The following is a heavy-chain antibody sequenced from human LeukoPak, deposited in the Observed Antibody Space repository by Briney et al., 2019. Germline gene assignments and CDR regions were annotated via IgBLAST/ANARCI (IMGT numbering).Heavy chain of an antibody. CDR1: GGSISSYY. V-gene: IGHV4-4*07. J-gene: IGHJ4*02. CDR2: IYTSGST. Sequence: SETLSLTCTVSGGSISSYYWSWIRQPAGKGLEWIGRIYTSGSTNYNPSLKSRVTMSVDTSKNQFSLKLSSVTAADTAVYYCARGYYYDSSGYDPYGMYYFDYWGQGTLVTVSS. CDR3: ARGYYYDSSGYDPYGMYYFDY. D-gene: IGHD3-22*01.